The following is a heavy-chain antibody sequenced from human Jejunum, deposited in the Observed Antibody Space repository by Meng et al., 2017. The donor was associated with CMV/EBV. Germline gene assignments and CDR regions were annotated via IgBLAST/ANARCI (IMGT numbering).Heavy chain of an antibody. CDR3: ARNRDGLAGHFDC. CDR2: ITPDGSTT. D-gene: IGHD3-3*02. CDR1: GFTFSNYW. V-gene: IGHV3-74*01. Sequence: EVQLVESGGDLVQPGGSLRLSCAASGFTFSNYWMHWVRQAPGKGLVWVSRITPDGSTTNYADSVKGRFTISRDNAKNTLYLQMNSLSAEDTAVYYCARNRDGLAGHFDCWGQGPLVTVDS. J-gene: IGHJ4*02.